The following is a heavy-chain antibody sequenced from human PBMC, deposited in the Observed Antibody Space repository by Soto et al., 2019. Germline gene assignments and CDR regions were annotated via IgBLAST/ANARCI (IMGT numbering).Heavy chain of an antibody. CDR2: IYPGDSDT. V-gene: IGHV5-51*01. CDR1: GYSFTSYW. Sequence: GQSLKISCQASGYSFTSYWIAWVVQMPGNGLELMGIIYPGDSDTRYSPSFQGQVTISADKSISTAYLQWSGLQASDTAMYYCARGGVDSRTFDYWGQGTLVTVSS. CDR3: ARGGVDSRTFDY. J-gene: IGHJ4*02. D-gene: IGHD3-16*01.